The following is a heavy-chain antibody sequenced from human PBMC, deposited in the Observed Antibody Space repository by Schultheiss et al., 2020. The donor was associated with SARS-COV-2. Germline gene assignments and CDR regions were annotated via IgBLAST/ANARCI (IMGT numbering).Heavy chain of an antibody. CDR2: INWNGGST. V-gene: IGHV3-20*04. D-gene: IGHD1-26*01. CDR3: ARDPRGGVDGKGDY. CDR1: GFTFDDYG. J-gene: IGHJ4*02. Sequence: GGSLRLSCAASGFTFDDYGMSWVRQAPGKGLEWVSGINWNGGSTGYADSVKGRLTISRDNAKNSLYLQMNSLRAEDTAVYYCARDPRGGVDGKGDYWGQGTLVTVSS.